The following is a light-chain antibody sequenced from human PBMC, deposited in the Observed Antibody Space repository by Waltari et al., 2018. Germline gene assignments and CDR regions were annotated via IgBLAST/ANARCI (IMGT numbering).Light chain of an antibody. J-gene: IGLJ3*02. Sequence: QSALPQPASVSGSPGQSSTISCTGTSSDVRGYNYVSCYPEHPGKAPKLMLYHFNKRTSGSSNRFSGSKSGNTASLTISGRQAEDEADYYISSYTRSSTWVFGGGTKLTVL. CDR3: SSYTRSSTWV. CDR2: HFN. V-gene: IGLV2-14*01. CDR1: SSDVRGYNY.